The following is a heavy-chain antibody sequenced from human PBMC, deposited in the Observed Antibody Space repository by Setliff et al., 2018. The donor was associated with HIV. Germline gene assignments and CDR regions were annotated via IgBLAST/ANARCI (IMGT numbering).Heavy chain of an antibody. CDR3: VKRVEYGDYGSDY. Sequence: GGSLRLSCAASGFTFDDYTMHWVRQAPGKGLEWVSLISWDGDSTYYADSVKGRFTISRDNSKNSLYLQMNSLRTEDTALYYCVKRVEYGDYGSDYWGQGTLVTVSS. CDR2: ISWDGDST. J-gene: IGHJ4*02. V-gene: IGHV3-43*01. D-gene: IGHD4-17*01. CDR1: GFTFDDYT.